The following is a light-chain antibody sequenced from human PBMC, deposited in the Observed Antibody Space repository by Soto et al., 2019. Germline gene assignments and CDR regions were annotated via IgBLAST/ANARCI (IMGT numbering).Light chain of an antibody. V-gene: IGKV3-20*01. Sequence: EIVLTQSPGTLSLSPGERATLSCRASQSVRSSYLAWYQQKPGQAPRLLIYGASSRATGIPDRFSGSGSGTDFTLTISRLEPEDFAIYYCQQYGGVPYTFGQGTKVDIK. CDR1: QSVRSSY. CDR3: QQYGGVPYT. J-gene: IGKJ2*01. CDR2: GAS.